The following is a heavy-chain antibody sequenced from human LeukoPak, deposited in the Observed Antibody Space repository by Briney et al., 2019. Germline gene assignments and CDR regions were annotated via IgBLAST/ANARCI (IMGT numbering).Heavy chain of an antibody. Sequence: PSETLSLTCTVSGGSISSYYWSWIRQPPGKGLEWIGYIYYSGSTNYNPSLKSRVTISVDTSKNQFSLKLSSVTAADTAVYYCARVGRVVVFDYWGQGTLVTVSS. CDR3: ARVGRVVVFDY. CDR1: GGSISSYY. J-gene: IGHJ4*02. CDR2: IYYSGST. V-gene: IGHV4-59*01. D-gene: IGHD2-2*01.